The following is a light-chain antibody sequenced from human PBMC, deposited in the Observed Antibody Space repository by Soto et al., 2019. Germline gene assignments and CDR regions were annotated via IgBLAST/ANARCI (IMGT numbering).Light chain of an antibody. CDR2: DAS. CDR3: QQYNGYPDT. V-gene: IGKV1-5*01. J-gene: IGKJ2*01. Sequence: DIQMTQSPSTLSASVGDRVTLTCRASQSISSWLAWYHQKPGKAPNLLIYDASSLESGVPSRFSGSGSGTEFTLSISGLQPDDFSTYYCQQYNGYPDTFGQGTKLEIK. CDR1: QSISSW.